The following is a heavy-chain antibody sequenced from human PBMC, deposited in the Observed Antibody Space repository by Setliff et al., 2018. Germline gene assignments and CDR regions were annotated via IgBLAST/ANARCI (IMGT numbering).Heavy chain of an antibody. CDR1: GYSFSNFW. D-gene: IGHD5-18*01. V-gene: IGHV5-51*01. Sequence: PGESLKISCKGSGYSFSNFWIGWVRQMPGKGLEWMGIIYPGDSHTRYSPSSQGQVTISADKSISTAYLQWSSLKASDTAMYYCARRDPSVDTAMVYFDYWGQGTLVTVSS. J-gene: IGHJ4*02. CDR3: ARRDPSVDTAMVYFDY. CDR2: IYPGDSHT.